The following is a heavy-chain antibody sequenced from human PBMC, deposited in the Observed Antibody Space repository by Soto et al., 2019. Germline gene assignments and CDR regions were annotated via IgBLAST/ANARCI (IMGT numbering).Heavy chain of an antibody. CDR3: ARDRISYYYGSSGSYFDY. V-gene: IGHV1-69*13. D-gene: IGHD3-22*01. J-gene: IGHJ4*02. CDR1: GGTFSSYA. CDR2: IIPIFGTA. Sequence: ASVKVSCKASGGTFSSYAISWVRQAPGQGLEWMGGIIPIFGTANYAQKFQGRVTITADESTSTAYMELSSLRSEDTAVYYCARDRISYYYGSSGSYFDYWGQGTLVTVSS.